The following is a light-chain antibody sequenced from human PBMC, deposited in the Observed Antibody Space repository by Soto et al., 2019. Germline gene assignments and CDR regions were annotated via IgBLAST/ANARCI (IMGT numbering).Light chain of an antibody. Sequence: DIQMTQSPPSLSASVGDRVTITCRASQGIGNYLAWYQQKPGKVPKLLIYGASTLQSGVPSRFSGSGSGTDFTLTISSLRPEDFATYYCQKYNRAPRTFGPGTRVEI. CDR1: QGIGNY. CDR2: GAS. CDR3: QKYNRAPRT. J-gene: IGKJ1*01. V-gene: IGKV1-27*01.